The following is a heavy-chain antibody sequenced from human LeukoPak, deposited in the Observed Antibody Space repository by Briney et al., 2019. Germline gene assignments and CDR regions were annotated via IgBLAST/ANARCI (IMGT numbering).Heavy chain of an antibody. Sequence: ASVKVSCKASGYTFTGYYMHSVRQAPGQGLEWMGWINPNSGGTNYAQKFQGRVTMTRDTSISTAYMELSRLRSDDTAVYYCARDGGYGSGSYRVYYYYMDVWGKGTTVTVSS. CDR3: ARDGGYGSGSYRVYYYYMDV. CDR1: GYTFTGYY. CDR2: INPNSGGT. D-gene: IGHD3-10*01. J-gene: IGHJ6*03. V-gene: IGHV1-2*02.